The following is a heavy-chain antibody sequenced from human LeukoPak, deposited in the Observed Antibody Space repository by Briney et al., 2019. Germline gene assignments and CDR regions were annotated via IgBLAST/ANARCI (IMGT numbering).Heavy chain of an antibody. CDR2: TYYRSKWYN. V-gene: IGHV6-1*01. Sequence: SQTLSLTCAISGDSVSSNSAAWNWIRQSPSRGLEWLGRTYYRSKWYNDYAVSVKSRITINPDTSKNQFSLQLNSVTPEDAAVYYCARELIAVAGTYYYYMDVWGKGTTVTVSS. J-gene: IGHJ6*03. CDR3: ARELIAVAGTYYYYMDV. CDR1: GDSVSSNSAA. D-gene: IGHD6-19*01.